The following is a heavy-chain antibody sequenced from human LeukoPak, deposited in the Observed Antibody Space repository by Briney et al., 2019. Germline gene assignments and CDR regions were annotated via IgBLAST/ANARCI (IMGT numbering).Heavy chain of an antibody. V-gene: IGHV4-61*02. D-gene: IGHD6-6*01. CDR1: GGSISSGDYY. CDR3: AKDPGDAEYSSSWDYFDH. Sequence: SETLSLTCSVSGGSISSGDYYLSWIRQPAGKGLEWIGRIYTSGSTNYNPSLKSRVTLSVDTSKNQFSLELSSVTAADTAVYYCAKDPGDAEYSSSWDYFDHWGQGTLVTVSS. CDR2: IYTSGST. J-gene: IGHJ4*02.